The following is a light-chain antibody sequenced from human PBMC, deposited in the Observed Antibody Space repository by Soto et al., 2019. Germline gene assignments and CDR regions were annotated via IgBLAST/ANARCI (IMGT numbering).Light chain of an antibody. CDR1: SSNIGSNY. CDR3: ATWDDSLSGYV. V-gene: IGLV1-47*02. CDR2: YNN. J-gene: IGLJ1*01. Sequence: QSVLTQPPSASLTPGQRVTISCSGRSSNIGSNYVYWYQQLPGTAPKLLIYYNNQRPSGVPDRFSGSKSGTSASLAISGLRSEDEADYYCATWDDSLSGYVFGTGTKVTVL.